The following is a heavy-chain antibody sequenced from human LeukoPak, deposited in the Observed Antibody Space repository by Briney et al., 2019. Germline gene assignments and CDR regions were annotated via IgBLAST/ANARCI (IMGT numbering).Heavy chain of an antibody. D-gene: IGHD3-22*01. CDR2: ISGSGGST. J-gene: IGHJ4*02. V-gene: IGHV3-23*01. Sequence: PGGSLRLSCAAPGFTFSSYAMSWVRQAPGKGLEWVSAISGSGGSTYYADSVKGRSTISRDNSKNTLYLQMNSLRAEDTAVYYCAKEERYYYDSSGYYYTYWGQGTLVTVSS. CDR3: AKEERYYYDSSGYYYTY. CDR1: GFTFSSYA.